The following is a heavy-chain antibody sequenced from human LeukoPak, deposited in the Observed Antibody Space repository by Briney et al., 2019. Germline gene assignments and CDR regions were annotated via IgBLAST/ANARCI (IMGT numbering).Heavy chain of an antibody. Sequence: SETLSLTCTVSGGSISSGSFYWSWVRQPAGKGLELIGRIYTSGSTNYNPSLKSRVTISVDTSKNQFSLKLSSVTAADTAVYYCARGRGYCSSTSCSGGYYYYYMDVWGKGTTVTVSS. CDR3: ARGRGYCSSTSCSGGYYYYYMDV. D-gene: IGHD2-2*01. J-gene: IGHJ6*03. V-gene: IGHV4-61*02. CDR1: GGSISSGSFY. CDR2: IYTSGST.